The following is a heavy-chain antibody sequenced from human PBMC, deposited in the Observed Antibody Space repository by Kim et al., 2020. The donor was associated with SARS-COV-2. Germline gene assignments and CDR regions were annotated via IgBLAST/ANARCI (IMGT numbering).Heavy chain of an antibody. V-gene: IGHV3-30*04. J-gene: IGHJ5*02. D-gene: IGHD3-22*01. CDR1: GFTFSSFP. Sequence: GGSLRLSCAASGFTFSSFPMHWVRQVQGKGLGWVAVISHDGSNKFYADSMKGRFTISRDNSKNTLYLQMNSLRAVDTAVSFCARDLAVGNYYDSSGRYVEPWGQGTLVTVSS. CDR3: ARDLAVGNYYDSSGRYVEP. CDR2: ISHDGSNK.